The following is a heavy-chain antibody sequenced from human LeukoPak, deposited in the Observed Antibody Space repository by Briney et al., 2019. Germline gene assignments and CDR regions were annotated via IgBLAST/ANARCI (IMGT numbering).Heavy chain of an antibody. V-gene: IGHV4-30-4*01. CDR3: ARVGWYRTIDY. CDR1: GGSISSGDYH. J-gene: IGHJ4*02. CDR2: IYYSGST. D-gene: IGHD6-19*01. Sequence: SETLSLTCTVSGGSISSGDYHWSWIRQPPGKGLEWIGYIYYSGSTYYNPSLKSRVTISVDTSKNQFSLKLSSVTAADTAVYYCARVGWYRTIDYWGQGTLVTVSS.